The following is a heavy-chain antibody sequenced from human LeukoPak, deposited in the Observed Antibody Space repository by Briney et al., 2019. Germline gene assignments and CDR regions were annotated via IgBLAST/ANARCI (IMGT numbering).Heavy chain of an antibody. V-gene: IGHV3-21*03. CDR2: ITSSSNYI. CDR1: GFTFSSYN. D-gene: IGHD3-10*01. Sequence: GGSLRLSCAASGFTFSSYNMNWVRQAPGKGLGWVSSITSSSNYIYYADSVKGRFTISRDNAKNSLYLQMNSLRAEGTTVYYCARDCWDYGSGSYCGIDYWGQGTLVTVSS. J-gene: IGHJ4*02. CDR3: ARDCWDYGSGSYCGIDY.